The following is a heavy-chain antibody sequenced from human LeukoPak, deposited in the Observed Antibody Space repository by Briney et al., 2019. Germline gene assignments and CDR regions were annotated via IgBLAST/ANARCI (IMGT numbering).Heavy chain of an antibody. J-gene: IGHJ5*02. V-gene: IGHV1-2*02. CDR3: ARGAGTAGGIRPNH. D-gene: IGHD6-13*01. CDR2: INPNSGGT. Sequence: GASVKVSCKASGYTFTGYYMHWVRQAPGQGLEWMGWINPNSGGTNYAQKFQGRVTMTRDTSISTAYMELSRLRSDDTAVYYCARGAGTAGGIRPNHWGQGTLVTVSS. CDR1: GYTFTGYY.